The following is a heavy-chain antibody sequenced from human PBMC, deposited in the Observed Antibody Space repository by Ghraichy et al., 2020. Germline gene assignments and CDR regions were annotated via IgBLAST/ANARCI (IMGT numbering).Heavy chain of an antibody. CDR1: GYTFTSYG. V-gene: IGHV1-2*02. CDR3: ARGSSSSPADFDY. CDR2: INPNSGGT. D-gene: IGHD6-6*01. J-gene: IGHJ4*02. Sequence: ASVKVSCKASGYTFTSYGISWVRQAPGQGLEWMGWINPNSGGTNYAQKFQGRVTMTRDTSISTAYMELSRLRSDDTAVYYCARGSSSSPADFDYWGQGTLVTVSS.